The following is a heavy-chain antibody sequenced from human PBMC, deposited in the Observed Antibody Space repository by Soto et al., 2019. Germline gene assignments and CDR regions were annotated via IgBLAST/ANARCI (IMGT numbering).Heavy chain of an antibody. J-gene: IGHJ5*02. CDR1: GFTFNTYD. Sequence: EVQLVESGGGLVKPGGSLRLSCAASGFTFNTYDMNWVRQAPGKGLEWVSSITTSSAYIYFADSLKGRITISRDNAKNSLFLQMNSLRADDTAVYYCVSSGTARLLRHSWFDTWGQGTLVTVSS. V-gene: IGHV3-21*01. CDR3: VSSGTARLLRHSWFDT. D-gene: IGHD2-21*01. CDR2: ITTSSAYI.